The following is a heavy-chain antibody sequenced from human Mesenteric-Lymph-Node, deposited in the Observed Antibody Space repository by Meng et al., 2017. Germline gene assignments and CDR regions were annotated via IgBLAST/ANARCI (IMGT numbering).Heavy chain of an antibody. CDR3: ARRRGGSGRDC. Sequence: QLPLQESGPGLVKPSETLSLPCTVAGGSISSSNYYWDWIRQPPGKGLEWIGAIYHSGSTSYNPSLQSRVTMFVDTSKNQFSLMLTSVTATDTAVYYCARRRGGSGRDCWGQGTLVTVSS. D-gene: IGHD3-10*01. CDR2: IYHSGST. CDR1: GGSISSSNYY. J-gene: IGHJ4*02. V-gene: IGHV4-39*01.